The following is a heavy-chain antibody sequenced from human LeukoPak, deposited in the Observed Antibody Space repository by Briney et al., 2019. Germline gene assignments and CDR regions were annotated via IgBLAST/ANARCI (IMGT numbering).Heavy chain of an antibody. D-gene: IGHD6-13*01. CDR1: GFTFSSYA. CDR3: ARDTTLSSSWWLLDY. CDR2: ISGSGGST. J-gene: IGHJ4*02. Sequence: GGSLRLSCAASGFTFSSYAMSWVRQAPGKGLEWVSAISGSGGSTYYADSVKGRFTISKDNSKNTLYLQMNSLRAEDTAVYYCARDTTLSSSWWLLDYWGQGTLVTVSS. V-gene: IGHV3-23*01.